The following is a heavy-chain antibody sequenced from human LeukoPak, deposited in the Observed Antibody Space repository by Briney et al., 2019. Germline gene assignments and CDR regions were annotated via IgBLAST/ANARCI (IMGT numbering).Heavy chain of an antibody. D-gene: IGHD2-2*01. CDR2: ISAYNGDT. CDR1: GYTFTSYG. CDR3: ARAGGPPYCSITSCYVALDAFDI. Sequence: ASVKVSCKASGYTFTSYGISWVRQAPGQGLEWMGWISAYNGDTTYAQKLQGRVTMTTDTSTSTAYMELRSLRSDDTAVYYCARAGGPPYCSITSCYVALDAFDIWGQGTMVTVFS. V-gene: IGHV1-18*01. J-gene: IGHJ3*02.